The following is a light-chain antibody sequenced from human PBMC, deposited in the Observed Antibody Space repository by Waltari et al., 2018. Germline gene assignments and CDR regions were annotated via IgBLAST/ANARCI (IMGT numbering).Light chain of an antibody. CDR3: QQYNAWPRT. V-gene: IGKV3-15*01. J-gene: IGKJ1*01. Sequence: EIVMTQSPATLSVSPGERATLSCRASQGVSSSLAWYQEKPGQAPRLLIYGASTRATGITGRISGSGSGAEFTLTISSLQSEDSAVYYCQQYNAWPRTFGQGTKLEVK. CDR1: QGVSSS. CDR2: GAS.